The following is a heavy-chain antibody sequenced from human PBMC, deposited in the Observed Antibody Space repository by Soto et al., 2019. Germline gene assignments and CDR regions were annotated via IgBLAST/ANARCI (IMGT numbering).Heavy chain of an antibody. V-gene: IGHV1-69*12. Sequence: QVQLVQSGAEVTQHGAAVKVSCKASGGTFKSYAISWVRQDPGKGLEWLGVIMPIFGKADYAQKFQGRVKINAEDSTCTAYMELTSMRSDDTAVYDCASGRDTAPHVGNYYYGMYLLCKGTTVTASA. CDR3: ASGRDTAPHVGNYYYGMYL. D-gene: IGHD5-18*01. J-gene: IGHJ6*04. CDR2: IMPIFGKA. CDR1: GGTFKSYA.